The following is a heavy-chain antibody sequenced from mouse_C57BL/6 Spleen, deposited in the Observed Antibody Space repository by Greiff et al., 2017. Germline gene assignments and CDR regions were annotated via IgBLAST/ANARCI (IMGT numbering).Heavy chain of an antibody. CDR3: ARYYGSSYYAMDY. D-gene: IGHD1-1*01. J-gene: IGHJ4*01. CDR2: IAPNSGGT. CDR1: GYTFTSYW. Sequence: QVQLKQSGAELVKPGASVKLSCKASGYTFTSYWMHWVKQRPGRGLEWIGRIAPNSGGTKYNEKFKSKATLTVDKPSSTAYMQLSSLTSEDSAVYYCARYYGSSYYAMDYWGQGTSVTVSS. V-gene: IGHV1-72*01.